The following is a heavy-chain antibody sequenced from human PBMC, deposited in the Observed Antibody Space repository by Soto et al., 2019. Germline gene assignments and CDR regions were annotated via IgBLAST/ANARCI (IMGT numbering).Heavy chain of an antibody. CDR3: ARDPSTGFADC. CDR1: GFTLSDYA. Sequence: GGSLRLSCAASGFTLSDYAINWVRQAPEKGLEWVSTISKSGTEAHYADSVKGRFTISRDTSKNTLYLQMNSLRGEDTAVYYCARDPSTGFADCWGQGTQVTVSS. CDR2: ISKSGTEA. D-gene: IGHD3-9*01. V-gene: IGHV3-23*01. J-gene: IGHJ4*02.